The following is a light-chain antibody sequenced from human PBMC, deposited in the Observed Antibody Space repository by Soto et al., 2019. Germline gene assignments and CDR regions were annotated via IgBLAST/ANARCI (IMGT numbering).Light chain of an antibody. CDR2: KAS. V-gene: IGKV1-5*03. Sequence: DIQMTQSPSTLSASVGDRVTITCRASQSITTWLAWYQQKPGQAPELLIYKASGLENGVPSRFSGSGSGTEFTLTISSLQPDDFATYYCHQYNDYPSFGGGTKVDIK. CDR1: QSITTW. J-gene: IGKJ4*01. CDR3: HQYNDYPS.